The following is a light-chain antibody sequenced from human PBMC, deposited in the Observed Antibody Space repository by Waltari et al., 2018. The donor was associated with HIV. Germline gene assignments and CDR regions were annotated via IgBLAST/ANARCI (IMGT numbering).Light chain of an antibody. CDR1: TGAVTSGYY. CDR3: LIYYGDAQPWV. CDR2: STG. Sequence: QTVVTQEPSLTVSPGGTVTLTCASSTGAVTSGYYPSWFQKKPGQAPRALIYSTGNKHSWTPARFSGSLLGGKAALTLSGVQPDDEAEYYCLIYYGDAQPWVFGGGTKLTVL. J-gene: IGLJ3*02. V-gene: IGLV7-43*01.